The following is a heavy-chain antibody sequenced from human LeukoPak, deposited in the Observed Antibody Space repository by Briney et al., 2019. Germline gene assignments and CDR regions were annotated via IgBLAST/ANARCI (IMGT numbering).Heavy chain of an antibody. CDR3: ARRCMSGYCSSGGPMDDY. D-gene: IGHD2-15*01. V-gene: IGHV5-51*01. J-gene: IGHJ4*02. CDR2: IYPADSDT. Sequence: GESLKISCKGSGYSFTRYWIGWVRQMPETGLEWMGVIYPADSDTTYNPSFQGQVTISVDRSINTAYLQWSSLKASDTAMYYCARRCMSGYCSSGGPMDDYWGQGTLVTVS. CDR1: GYSFTRYW.